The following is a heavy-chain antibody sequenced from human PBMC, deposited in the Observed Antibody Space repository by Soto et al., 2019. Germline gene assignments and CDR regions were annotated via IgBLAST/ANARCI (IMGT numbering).Heavy chain of an antibody. D-gene: IGHD1-26*01. V-gene: IGHV1-3*04. CDR3: ARASTTSKRLYYYGMDV. CDR2: INTANDNT. Sequence: ASVKVSCKSSRYTFTNYALHWVRQAPGQRLEWMGWINTANDNTKYSQKFQGRVTITRDTSASTAYMELSSLRSEDTAVYYCARASTTSKRLYYYGMDVWGQGTTVTVSS. J-gene: IGHJ6*02. CDR1: RYTFTNYA.